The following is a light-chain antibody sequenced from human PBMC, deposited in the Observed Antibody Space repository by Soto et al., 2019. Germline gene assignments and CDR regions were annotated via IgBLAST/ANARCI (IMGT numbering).Light chain of an antibody. J-gene: IGKJ5*01. CDR3: MQSTQLPPT. CDR1: QSLLHITGETF. CDR2: EVS. V-gene: IGKV2D-29*02. Sequence: DVVMTQTPLSLSVAPGQPASISCKSSQSLLHITGETFLFWYLQKPGQSPQLLIYEVSTRVSGVPHRFIGSGSGTDFTREISRVETDDVGIYYCMQSTQLPPTFGQGTRLEI.